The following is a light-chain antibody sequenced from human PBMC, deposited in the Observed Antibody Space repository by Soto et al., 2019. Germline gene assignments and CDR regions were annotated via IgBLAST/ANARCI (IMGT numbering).Light chain of an antibody. J-gene: IGLJ1*01. Sequence: QPVLTQPASVSGSPGQSITISCTGTSSDVGGYNYVSWYQQHPGKAPKLMIYEVSNRPSGVSNRFSGSKSGNTASPTISGLQAEDEADYYCTSYTSSSTLDVFGAGTKLTVL. CDR2: EVS. CDR1: SSDVGGYNY. CDR3: TSYTSSSTLDV. V-gene: IGLV2-14*01.